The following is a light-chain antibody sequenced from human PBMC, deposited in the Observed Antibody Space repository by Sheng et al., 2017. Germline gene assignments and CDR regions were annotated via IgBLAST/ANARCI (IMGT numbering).Light chain of an antibody. CDR2: QDV. CDR1: KLGHKY. J-gene: IGLJ2*01. CDR3: QAWDSSTAV. V-gene: IGLV3-1*01. Sequence: SYELTQPPSVSVSPGQTASITCSGDKLGHKYVCWYQQKPGQSPVLVINQDVRRPSGIPERFSGSNSGNTVTLTISGTQAMDEADYYCQAWDSSTAVFGGGTKLTVL.